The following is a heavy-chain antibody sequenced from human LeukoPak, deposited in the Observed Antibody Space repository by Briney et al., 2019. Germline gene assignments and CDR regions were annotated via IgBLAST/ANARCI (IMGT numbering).Heavy chain of an antibody. CDR3: TTKVIRGNSGDDYDD. Sequence: PGGSLRLSCAASGVTFRSYGMHWVRQAPDKGLEWVALISSDGNDKLYGDSVRGRFTISRDDSKSTLYLQMNSLRAEDTAVYYCTTKVIRGNSGDDYDDWGQGTLVTVSS. V-gene: IGHV3-30*03. CDR1: GVTFRSYG. D-gene: IGHD5-12*01. CDR2: ISSDGNDK. J-gene: IGHJ4*02.